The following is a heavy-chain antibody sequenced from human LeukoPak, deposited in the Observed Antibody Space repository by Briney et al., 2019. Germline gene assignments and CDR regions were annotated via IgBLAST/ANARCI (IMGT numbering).Heavy chain of an antibody. CDR3: ASGYSSGWSTEDYYYGMDV. J-gene: IGHJ6*02. D-gene: IGHD6-19*01. V-gene: IGHV1-69*04. CDR1: GGTFSSYA. CDR2: IIPILGIA. Sequence: GSSVKVSCKASGGTFSSYAISWVRQGPGQGLEWMGRIIPILGIANYAQKFQGRVTITADKSTSTAYMELSSLRSEDTAVYYCASGYSSGWSTEDYYYGMDVWGQGTTVTVSS.